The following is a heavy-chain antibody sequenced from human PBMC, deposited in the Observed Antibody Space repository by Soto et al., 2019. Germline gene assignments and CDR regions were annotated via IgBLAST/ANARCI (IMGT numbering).Heavy chain of an antibody. CDR3: SSSSYFDRAFDY. Sequence: PSETLSLTCTVSGGSISSYYWGWIRQPPGKGLEWIGYIFYSGITYYNPSLESRVTISVDTSKNQFSLKLNSVTAAYTAVYYCSSSSYFDRAFDYWGQGTLVTVSS. J-gene: IGHJ4*02. V-gene: IGHV4-59*08. CDR1: GGSISSYY. CDR2: IFYSGIT. D-gene: IGHD6-6*01.